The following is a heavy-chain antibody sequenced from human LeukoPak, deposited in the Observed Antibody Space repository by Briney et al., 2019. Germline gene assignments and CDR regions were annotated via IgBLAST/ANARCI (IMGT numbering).Heavy chain of an antibody. D-gene: IGHD3-22*01. Sequence: SETLSLTCTVSGGSISSGGYYWSWIRQPPGKGLEWIGYIYHSGSTYYNPSLKSRVTISVDRSKNQFSLKLSSVTAADTAVYYCARGTVVGLYYYYYMDVWGKGTTVTVSS. CDR2: IYHSGST. CDR3: ARGTVVGLYYYYYMDV. V-gene: IGHV4-30-2*01. J-gene: IGHJ6*03. CDR1: GGSISSGGYY.